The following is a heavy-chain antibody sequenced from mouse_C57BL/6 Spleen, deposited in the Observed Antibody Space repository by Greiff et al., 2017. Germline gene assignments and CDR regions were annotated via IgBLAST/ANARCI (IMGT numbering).Heavy chain of an antibody. CDR3: ATFYYDFPWFAY. D-gene: IGHD2-4*01. CDR2: ISYDGSN. CDR1: GYSITSGYY. J-gene: IGHJ3*01. Sequence: EVKLMESGPGLVKPSQSLSLTCSVTGYSITSGYYWNWIRQFPGNKLEWMGYISYDGSNNYNPSLKNRISITRDTSKNQFFLKLNSVTTEDTATYYCATFYYDFPWFAYWGQGTLVTVSA. V-gene: IGHV3-6*01.